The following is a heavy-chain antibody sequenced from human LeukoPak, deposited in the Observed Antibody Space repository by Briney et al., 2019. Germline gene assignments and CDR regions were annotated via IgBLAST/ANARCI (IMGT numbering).Heavy chain of an antibody. Sequence: PSETLSLTCTVSGYSISSGYYWGWIRQPPGKGLEWIGEIYHSGSTNYNPSLKSRVTISVDKSKNQFSLKLSSVTAADTAVYYCARADYSSTWSHDYYYMDVWGKGTTVTVSS. D-gene: IGHD6-13*01. J-gene: IGHJ6*03. V-gene: IGHV4-38-2*02. CDR1: GYSISSGYY. CDR3: ARADYSSTWSHDYYYMDV. CDR2: IYHSGST.